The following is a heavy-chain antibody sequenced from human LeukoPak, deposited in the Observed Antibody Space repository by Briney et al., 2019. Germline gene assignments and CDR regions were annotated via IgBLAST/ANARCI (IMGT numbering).Heavy chain of an antibody. CDR1: GYSFTNYW. D-gene: IGHD3-22*01. Sequence: GESLKISCKGSGYSFTNYWIGWVRQMPGKGLDWMGIIYPDDSDTRYSPSFQGQVTISADKSISIAYLQWSSLKASDTAMYYCARRSLHYDNSFAFWGPATPVAASS. V-gene: IGHV5-51*01. J-gene: IGHJ1*01. CDR2: IYPDDSDT. CDR3: ARRSLHYDNSFAF.